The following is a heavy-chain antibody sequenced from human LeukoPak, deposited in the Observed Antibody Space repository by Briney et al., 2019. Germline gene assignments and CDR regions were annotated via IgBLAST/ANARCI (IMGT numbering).Heavy chain of an antibody. CDR3: ARLGLHGSGTYYFFDY. CDR1: GQSLTGYF. Sequence: ASVKVSCKASGQSLTGYFIHWVRQAPGQGLEWVGRIDPNTGDTIYAQNFQGRVTVTSATSISTAYMELSRLSSDDTAVYFCARLGLHGSGTYYFFDYWGQGTLVTVSS. J-gene: IGHJ4*02. CDR2: IDPNTGDT. V-gene: IGHV1-2*06. D-gene: IGHD3-10*01.